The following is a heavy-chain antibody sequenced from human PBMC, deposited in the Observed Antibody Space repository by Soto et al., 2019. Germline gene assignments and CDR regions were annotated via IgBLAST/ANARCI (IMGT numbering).Heavy chain of an antibody. CDR3: ARPGIVGATTGYNY. V-gene: IGHV1-69*01. J-gene: IGHJ4*02. CDR2: IIPIFGTA. Sequence: QVQLVQSGAEVKKPGSSVNVSCKASGGTFSSYAISWVRQAPGQGLEWMGGIIPIFGTANYAQKFQGRVTITADESTSTAYMELSSLRSEDTAVYYCARPGIVGATTGYNYWGQGTLVTVSS. D-gene: IGHD1-26*01. CDR1: GGTFSSYA.